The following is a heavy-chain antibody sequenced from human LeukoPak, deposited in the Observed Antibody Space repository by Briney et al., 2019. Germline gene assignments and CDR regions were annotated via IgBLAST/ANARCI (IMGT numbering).Heavy chain of an antibody. CDR1: GGSISSYY. Sequence: PSETLSLTCTVSGGSISSYYWSWIRQPPGKGLEWIGYIYYSGSTNYNPSLKSRVTISVDTSKNQFSLKLSSVTAADTAVYYCARDGCSGGSCYYWFDPWGQGTLVTVSS. D-gene: IGHD2-15*01. V-gene: IGHV4-59*01. CDR3: ARDGCSGGSCYYWFDP. J-gene: IGHJ5*02. CDR2: IYYSGST.